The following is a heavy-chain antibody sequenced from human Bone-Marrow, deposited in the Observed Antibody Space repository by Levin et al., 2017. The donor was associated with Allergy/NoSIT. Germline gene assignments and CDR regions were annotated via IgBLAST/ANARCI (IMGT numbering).Heavy chain of an antibody. D-gene: IGHD1-14*01. Sequence: GESLKISCAASEFSISAYYMSWIRKAPGKGLEWLSHSSGSTSYTNYADSVKGRFTMSRDRAKNSVYLQMNNLRAEDTAVYFCVRVLDLLAVGGTSPEIDHWGQGTLVNFSS. CDR2: SSGSTSYT. CDR3: VRVLDLLAVGGTSPEIDH. CDR1: EFSISAYY. V-gene: IGHV3-11*05. J-gene: IGHJ5*02.